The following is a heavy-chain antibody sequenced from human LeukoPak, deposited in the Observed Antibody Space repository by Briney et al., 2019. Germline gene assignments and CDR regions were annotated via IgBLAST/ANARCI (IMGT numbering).Heavy chain of an antibody. CDR1: GFTFSSYS. CDR2: ISSSSSYI. CDR3: ASPVLRFLEWTIDAFDI. J-gene: IGHJ3*02. V-gene: IGHV3-21*01. Sequence: GGSLRLSCAASGFTFSSYSMNWVRQAPGKGLEWVSSISSSSSYIYYADSVKGRFTISRDNAKNSLYLQMNSLRAEDTAVYYCASPVLRFLEWTIDAFDIWGQGTMVTVSS. D-gene: IGHD3-3*01.